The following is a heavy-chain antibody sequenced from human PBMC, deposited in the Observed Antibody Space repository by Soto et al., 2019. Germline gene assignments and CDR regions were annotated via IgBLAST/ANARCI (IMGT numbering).Heavy chain of an antibody. D-gene: IGHD2-21*02. CDR2: IFYSGST. CDR1: GGSINSNDYY. Sequence: PSEILSLTCTVSGGSINSNDYYWSWIRQPPGKGLEWIGYIFYSGSTYYNPSLKSRVTISVDTSKNRFSLKLSSVTAAGTAVYYCARLTESLGVYGMDVLGQGTTVTVSS. CDR3: ARLTESLGVYGMDV. V-gene: IGHV4-30-4*01. J-gene: IGHJ6*02.